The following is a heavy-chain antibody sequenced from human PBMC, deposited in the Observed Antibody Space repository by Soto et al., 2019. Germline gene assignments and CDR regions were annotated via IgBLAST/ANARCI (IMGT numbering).Heavy chain of an antibody. D-gene: IGHD3-22*01. CDR3: ARESGDYYDSSGYYYARRSSHYGMDV. CDR2: INHSGST. J-gene: IGHJ6*02. CDR1: GGSFSGYY. V-gene: IGHV4-34*01. Sequence: QVQLQQWGAGLLKPSETLSLTCAVYGGSFSGYYWSWIRQPPGKGLEWIGEINHSGSTNYNPSLKSRVTISVDTSKNQFSLKLSSVTAADTAVYYCARESGDYYDSSGYYYARRSSHYGMDVWGQGTTVTVSS.